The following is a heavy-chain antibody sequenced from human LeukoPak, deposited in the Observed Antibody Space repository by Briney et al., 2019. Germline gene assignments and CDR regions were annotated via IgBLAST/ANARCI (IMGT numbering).Heavy chain of an antibody. D-gene: IGHD4-11*01. CDR2: ITGSNNYI. Sequence: GGSLRLSCAASGFTFSGYSMTWVRQAPGKGLDWVSSITGSNNYIYYADSVKGRFIISRDNAKNSLYLQMNSLRAEDKAVYYCARALATVNAFDIWGQGTMVTVSS. CDR1: GFTFSGYS. CDR3: ARALATVNAFDI. V-gene: IGHV3-21*01. J-gene: IGHJ3*02.